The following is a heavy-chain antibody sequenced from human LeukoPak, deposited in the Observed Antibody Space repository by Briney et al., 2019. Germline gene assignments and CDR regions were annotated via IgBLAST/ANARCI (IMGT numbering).Heavy chain of an antibody. CDR3: ARVPGIAVAGPADY. CDR1: GFTFSGYG. Sequence: PGGSLRLSCAASGFTFSGYGMNWVRQAPGKGLEWVANIKQDGSEKYYVDSVKGRFTISRDNAKNSLYLQMNSLRAEDTAVYYCARVPGIAVAGPADYWGQGTLVTVSS. D-gene: IGHD6-19*01. V-gene: IGHV3-7*01. CDR2: IKQDGSEK. J-gene: IGHJ4*02.